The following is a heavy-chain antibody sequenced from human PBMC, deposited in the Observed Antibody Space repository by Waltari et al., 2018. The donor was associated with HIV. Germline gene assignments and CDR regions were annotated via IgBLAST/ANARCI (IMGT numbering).Heavy chain of an antibody. D-gene: IGHD3-10*01. V-gene: IGHV3-15*01. J-gene: IGHJ4*02. CDR3: TTEEGYGAGSYLDY. Sequence: EVHLVESGGDLLKPGGGLRLSCAASDFTFSNAWMTWVHQATGKGRECVGRIKSKSDGGTTDYNAAVKGRFTISRDDSKTTLFLQMNSLKTEDTAVYYCTTEEGYGAGSYLDYWGQGTPLTVSS. CDR1: DFTFSNAW. CDR2: IKSKSDGGTT.